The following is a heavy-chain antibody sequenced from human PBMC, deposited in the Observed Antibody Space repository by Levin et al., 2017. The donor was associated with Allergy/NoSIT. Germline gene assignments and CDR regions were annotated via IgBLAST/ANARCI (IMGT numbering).Heavy chain of an antibody. D-gene: IGHD6-13*01. Sequence: SGPTLVKPTQTLTVTCTFSGFSLSTSGMRVSWIRQPPGKALEWLARIDWDDEKFYSTSLKTRLTISKDTAKNQIVLTMTNMDHVDTATYYCARQSRSWPHFDYWGQGTLVTVSS. V-gene: IGHV2-70*04. CDR3: ARQSRSWPHFDY. J-gene: IGHJ4*02. CDR1: GFSLSTSGMR. CDR2: IDWDDEK.